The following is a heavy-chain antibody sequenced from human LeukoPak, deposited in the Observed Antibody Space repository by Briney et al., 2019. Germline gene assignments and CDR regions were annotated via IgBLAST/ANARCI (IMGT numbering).Heavy chain of an antibody. CDR2: IYYSGST. V-gene: IGHV4-30-2*03. Sequence: SETLSLTCAVSGGSISSGGYSWSWIRQPPGKGLEWIGYIYYSGSTYYNPSLKSRVTISVDTSKNQFSLKLSSVTAADTAVYYCTMRDEKTRYSYGNCYFDYWGQGTLVTVSS. CDR1: GGSISSGGYS. D-gene: IGHD5-18*01. J-gene: IGHJ4*02. CDR3: TMRDEKTRYSYGNCYFDY.